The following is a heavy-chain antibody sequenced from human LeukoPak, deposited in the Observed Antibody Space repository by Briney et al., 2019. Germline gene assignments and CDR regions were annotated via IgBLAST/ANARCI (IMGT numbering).Heavy chain of an antibody. CDR1: GGSISSYY. Sequence: SETLSLTSTVSGGSISSYYWSWIRQPPGKGLEWIGYIYYSGSTNYNPSLKSRVTISVDTSKNQFSLKLSSVTAADTAVYYCARVLDYSNWFDPWGQGTLVTVSS. J-gene: IGHJ5*02. V-gene: IGHV4-59*01. CDR2: IYYSGST. D-gene: IGHD4-11*01. CDR3: ARVLDYSNWFDP.